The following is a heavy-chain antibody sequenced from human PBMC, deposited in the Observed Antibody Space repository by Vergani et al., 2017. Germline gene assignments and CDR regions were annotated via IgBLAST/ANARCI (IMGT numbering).Heavy chain of an antibody. V-gene: IGHV4-31*03. CDR3: ARDGVGDYYDSSGYYTPGMDV. J-gene: IGHJ6*02. CDR2: IYYSGST. Sequence: QVQLQESGPGLVKPQQTLSLTCTVSGGSISSGGYYWSWIRQHPGKGLEWIGYIYYSGSTYYNPSLKSRVTISVDTSKNQFSLKLSSVTAADTAVYYCARDGVGDYYDSSGYYTPGMDVWGQGTTVTVSS. CDR1: GGSISSGGYY. D-gene: IGHD3-22*01.